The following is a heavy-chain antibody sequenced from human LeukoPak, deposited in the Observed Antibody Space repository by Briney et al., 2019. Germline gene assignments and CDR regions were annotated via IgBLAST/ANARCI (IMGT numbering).Heavy chain of an antibody. J-gene: IGHJ4*02. V-gene: IGHV4-39*07. CDR3: AKASLGEKNDYGGLVDY. CDR1: GGSVSSSNDY. D-gene: IGHD4-23*01. Sequence: SETLSLTCTVSGGSVSSSNDYWGWIRQPPGKGLVWVGSVYYTGSTYHNPSLKSRVTMSVDTSKNQFSLQLDSVTPEDTAVYYCAKASLGEKNDYGGLVDYWGQGTLVTVSS. CDR2: VYYTGST.